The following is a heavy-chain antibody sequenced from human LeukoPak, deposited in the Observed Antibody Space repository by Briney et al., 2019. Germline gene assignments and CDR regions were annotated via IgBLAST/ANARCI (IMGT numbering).Heavy chain of an antibody. J-gene: IGHJ6*02. V-gene: IGHV3-15*01. D-gene: IGHD6-13*01. CDR3: TTDPGLYSSSWYSRYYYYGMDV. CDR2: IKSKTDGGTT. CDR1: GFTFSNAW. Sequence: PGGSLRLSCAASGFTFSNAWMSWVRQAPGKGLEWVGRIKSKTDGGTTDYAAPVKGRFTISRDDSKNTLYLQMNSLKTEDTAVYYCTTDPGLYSSSWYSRYYYYGMDVWGQGTTVTVSS.